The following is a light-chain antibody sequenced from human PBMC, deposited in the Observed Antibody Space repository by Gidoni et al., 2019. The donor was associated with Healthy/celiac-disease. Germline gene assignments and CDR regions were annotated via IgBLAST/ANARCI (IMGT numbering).Light chain of an antibody. CDR1: QSIRSD. J-gene: IGKJ4*01. CDR2: AAS. Sequence: DIPITKSPSSLSASVGDRVTSTCRASQSIRSDLNWYQQKPGKAPKLLIYAASSLQSGVPLRFSGSGSGTDFTLTISSLQPEDFATYYCQQSYSTPLFGGGTKVEIK. CDR3: QQSYSTPL. V-gene: IGKV1-39*01.